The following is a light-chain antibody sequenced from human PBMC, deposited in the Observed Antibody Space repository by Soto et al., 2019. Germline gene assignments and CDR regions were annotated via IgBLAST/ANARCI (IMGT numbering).Light chain of an antibody. V-gene: IGKV3-15*01. Sequence: ELVMTQSPATLPVSPGERATLSCSASQNINNNLAWSQQKPGQAPRLRLYGASTRSNGIPASFSGTGSGTECTLTGSNLQSADFGVYYCQQYNQWPPLTFGGGNKVYI. J-gene: IGKJ4*01. CDR1: QNINNN. CDR3: QQYNQWPPLT. CDR2: GAS.